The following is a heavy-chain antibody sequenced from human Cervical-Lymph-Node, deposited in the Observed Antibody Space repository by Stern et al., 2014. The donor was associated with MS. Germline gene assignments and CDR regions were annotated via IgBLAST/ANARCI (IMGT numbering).Heavy chain of an antibody. CDR3: ARDYDGNYLTYFEY. D-gene: IGHD2/OR15-2a*01. CDR2: ISSSGSDI. Sequence: EVQLVESGGGLVKPGGSLKLSCAVSGFTFSSYSMNWDRQAPGKGLEWVSSISSSGSDIYYADSVKGRFTISQDNDNNSLSIHTHSLRAEDTAVYYCARDYDGNYLTYFEYWGQGTLVTVSS. V-gene: IGHV3-21*01. CDR1: GFTFSSYS. J-gene: IGHJ4*02.